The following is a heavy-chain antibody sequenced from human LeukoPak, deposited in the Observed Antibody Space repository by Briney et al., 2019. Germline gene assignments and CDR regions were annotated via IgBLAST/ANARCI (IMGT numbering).Heavy chain of an antibody. CDR3: ARDVSYCSSTSCYYYYYYGMDV. CDR1: GDSVSSNSAA. J-gene: IGHJ6*04. CDR2: TYYRSKWYN. Sequence: PSQTLSLTCAISGDSVSSNSAAWNWIRQSPSRGLEWLGRTYYRSKWYNDYAVSVKSRITISPDTSKNQFSLQLNSVTPEDTAVYYCARDVSYCSSTSCYYYYYYGMDVWGKGTTVTVSS. D-gene: IGHD2-2*01. V-gene: IGHV6-1*01.